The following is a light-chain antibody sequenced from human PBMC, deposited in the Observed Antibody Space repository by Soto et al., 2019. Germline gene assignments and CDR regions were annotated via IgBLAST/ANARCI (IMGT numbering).Light chain of an antibody. J-gene: IGKJ5*01. CDR2: GVS. CDR1: RRLSASD. Sequence: EIVLTQSPGTLSLSPGQRATLSRRTSRRLSASDIAWYQQKPGQAPRFLIYGVSTRVAGIPDRFSGSGSGADFTLTISRLEPEDFAVYHCQQYGSSPLITFGQGTRLEIK. V-gene: IGKV3-20*01. CDR3: QQYGSSPLIT.